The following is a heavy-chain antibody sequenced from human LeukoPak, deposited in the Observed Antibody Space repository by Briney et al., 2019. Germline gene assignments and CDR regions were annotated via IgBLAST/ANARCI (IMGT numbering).Heavy chain of an antibody. CDR2: INYSGTT. V-gene: IGHV4-38-2*01. CDR1: HYSISSPYF. J-gene: IGHJ6*03. D-gene: IGHD1-26*01. Sequence: SETLSLTCAVSHYSISSPYFWGWIRQPPGKGLEWIGSINYSGTTYYNPSLKSRVTISVDTSKNQFSLRLSSVTVADTAVYYCARLSIVGATSSYYMDVWGKGTTVTVSS. CDR3: ARLSIVGATSSYYMDV.